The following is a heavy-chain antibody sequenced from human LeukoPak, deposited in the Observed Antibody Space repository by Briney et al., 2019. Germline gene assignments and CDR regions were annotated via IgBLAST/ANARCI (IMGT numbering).Heavy chain of an antibody. J-gene: IGHJ3*02. Sequence: ASVKVSCKASGYTFTSYGISWVRQAPGQGLEWMGWISAYNGNTNYAQKLQGRVTMTTDTSTSTAYMELRSLRSDDTAVYYCAREGGLGYCSSTSCSASAAFDIWGQGTMVTVSS. CDR2: ISAYNGNT. CDR1: GYTFTSYG. CDR3: AREGGLGYCSSTSCSASAAFDI. D-gene: IGHD2-2*01. V-gene: IGHV1-18*01.